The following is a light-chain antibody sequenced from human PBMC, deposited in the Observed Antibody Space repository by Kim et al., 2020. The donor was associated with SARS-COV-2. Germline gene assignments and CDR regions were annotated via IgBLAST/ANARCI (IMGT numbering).Light chain of an antibody. CDR3: QQYNSYSRT. Sequence: DIQMTQSPSTLSASVGDRVTITCRASQNIDRWLAWYQQKPGKAPNLLIYDASSLESGVPSRFSGSGSGTEFTLTISSLHPDDFATYYCQQYNSYSRTFGQGTKVDIK. CDR1: QNIDRW. CDR2: DAS. V-gene: IGKV1-5*01. J-gene: IGKJ1*01.